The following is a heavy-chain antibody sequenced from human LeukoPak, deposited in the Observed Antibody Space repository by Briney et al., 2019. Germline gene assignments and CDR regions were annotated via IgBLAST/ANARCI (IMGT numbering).Heavy chain of an antibody. CDR1: GGSISSYY. J-gene: IGHJ4*02. Sequence: PSETLSLTCTVSGGSISSYYWSWIRQPPGKGLEWIGYIYYSGSTNYNPSLKSRVTISVDTSKNQFSLKLSSVTAADTAVYYCARDAGNYYDSSGYYGYDYWGQGTLVTVSS. CDR3: ARDAGNYYDSSGYYGYDY. V-gene: IGHV4-59*12. CDR2: IYYSGST. D-gene: IGHD3-22*01.